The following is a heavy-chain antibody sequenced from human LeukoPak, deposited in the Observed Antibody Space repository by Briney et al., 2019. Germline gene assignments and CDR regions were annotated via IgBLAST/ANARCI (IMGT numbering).Heavy chain of an antibody. D-gene: IGHD3-10*01. V-gene: IGHV4-59*01. CDR3: ARLQWLGIEAFDI. CDR2: IYYSGST. CDR1: GGSISSYY. J-gene: IGHJ3*02. Sequence: PSETLSLTCTVSGGSISSYYWSWIRQPPGKGLEWIGYIYYSGSTNYNPSLKSRVTISVDTSKNQFSLKLSSVTAADTAVYYCARLQWLGIEAFDIWGQGTMVTVSS.